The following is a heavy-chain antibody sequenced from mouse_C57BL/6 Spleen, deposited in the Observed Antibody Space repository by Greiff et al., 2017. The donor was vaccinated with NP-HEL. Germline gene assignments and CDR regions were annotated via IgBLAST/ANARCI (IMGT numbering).Heavy chain of an antibody. D-gene: IGHD3-1*01. Sequence: VQVVESGPELVKPGASVKISCKASGYAFSSSWMNWVKQRPGKGLEWIGRIYPGDGDTNYNGKFKGKATLTADKSSSTAYMQLSSLTSEDSAVYFCARERALYYAMDYWGQGTSVTVSS. CDR3: ARERALYYAMDY. CDR2: IYPGDGDT. CDR1: GYAFSSSW. V-gene: IGHV1-82*01. J-gene: IGHJ4*01.